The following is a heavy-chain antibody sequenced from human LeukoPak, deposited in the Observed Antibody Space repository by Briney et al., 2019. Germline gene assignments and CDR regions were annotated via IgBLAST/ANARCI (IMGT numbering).Heavy chain of an antibody. Sequence: SETLSLTCTVSGYSITNGFYWVWVRQPPGKGLEWIGTFYHSGSTYFNPSLESRVTISVDTSKNQFSLKLSSVTAADTAVYYCARGGGIVVVPAAPTPGRSPTTKKLKQGLDYWGQGTLVTVSS. D-gene: IGHD2-2*01. CDR2: FYHSGST. CDR3: ARGGGIVVVPAAPTPGRSPTTKKLKQGLDY. CDR1: GYSITNGFY. V-gene: IGHV4-38-2*02. J-gene: IGHJ4*02.